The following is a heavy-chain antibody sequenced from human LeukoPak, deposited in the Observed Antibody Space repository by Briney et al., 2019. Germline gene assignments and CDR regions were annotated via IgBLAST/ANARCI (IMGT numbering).Heavy chain of an antibody. CDR3: ASISYGYHFSAFDI. D-gene: IGHD5-18*01. CDR1: GFTFSSYA. J-gene: IGHJ3*02. Sequence: HAGGSLRLSCAASGFTFSSYAMHWVRQAPGEGLEWVAVISYDGSNKYYADSVKGRFTISRDNSKNTLYLQMNSLRAEDTAVYYCASISYGYHFSAFDIWGQGTMVTVSS. CDR2: ISYDGSNK. V-gene: IGHV3-30-3*01.